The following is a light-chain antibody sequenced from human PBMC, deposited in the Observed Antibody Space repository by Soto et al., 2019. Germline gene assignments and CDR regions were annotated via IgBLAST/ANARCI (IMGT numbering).Light chain of an antibody. CDR1: QTISTY. CDR2: AAS. Sequence: DIQMTQSPSSLSASVGDRFTITCWTSQTISTYLNWYQHKPGKAPEVLIYAASNLQSGVPSRFSGSGSGTDFTLTISSLQPADSATYYCQQSYRTPITFGQGTRLEIK. V-gene: IGKV1-39*01. CDR3: QQSYRTPIT. J-gene: IGKJ5*01.